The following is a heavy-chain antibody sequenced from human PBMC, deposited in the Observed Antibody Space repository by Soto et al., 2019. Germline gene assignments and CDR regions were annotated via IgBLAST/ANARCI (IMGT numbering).Heavy chain of an antibody. Sequence: SETLSLTCAVYGGSFSGYYWSWIRQPPGKGLEWIGEINHSGSTNYNPSLKSRVTISVDTSKNQFSLKLSSVTAADTAVYYCARGVSAVQLWLPVRWFDPWGQGTLVTVSS. V-gene: IGHV4-34*01. CDR3: ARGVSAVQLWLPVRWFDP. CDR2: INHSGST. CDR1: GGSFSGYY. J-gene: IGHJ5*02. D-gene: IGHD5-18*01.